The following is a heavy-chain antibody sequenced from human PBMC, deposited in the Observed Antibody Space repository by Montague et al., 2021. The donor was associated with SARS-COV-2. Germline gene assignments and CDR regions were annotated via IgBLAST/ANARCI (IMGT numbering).Heavy chain of an antibody. CDR1: VFTFSSYA. CDR3: AKAALGSRSYFDY. V-gene: IGHV3-23*01. J-gene: IGHJ4*02. Sequence: SLRLSCAASVFTFSSYAMSWVRQAPGKGLEWVSAIRGSGGRKYYADSVKGRFTLSRDNSKNTLFLQMNRLRAEDTAVYYCAKAALGSRSYFDYWGQGTLVTVSS. CDR2: IRGSGGRK. D-gene: IGHD2-15*01.